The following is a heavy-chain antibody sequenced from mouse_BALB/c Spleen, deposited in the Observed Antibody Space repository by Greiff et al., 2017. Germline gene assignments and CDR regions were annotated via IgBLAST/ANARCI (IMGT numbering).Heavy chain of an antibody. J-gene: IGHJ1*01. CDR2: IDPSDSYT. V-gene: IGHV1-69*02. CDR1: GYTFTSYW. Sequence: QVQLQQPGAELVKPGASVKLSCKASGYTFTSYWMHWVKQRPGQGLEWIGEIDPSDSYTNYNQKFKGKATLTVDKSSSTAYMQLSSLTSEDPAVYYCARHYYGSSYWYFDVWGAGTTVTVSS. D-gene: IGHD1-1*01. CDR3: ARHYYGSSYWYFDV.